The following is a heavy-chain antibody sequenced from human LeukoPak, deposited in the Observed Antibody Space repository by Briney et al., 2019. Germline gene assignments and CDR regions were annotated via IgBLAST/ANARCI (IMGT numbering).Heavy chain of an antibody. CDR3: ARGLMVRGVLNYYYYYGMDV. D-gene: IGHD3-10*01. V-gene: IGHV4-30-2*01. J-gene: IGHJ6*02. CDR1: GGSISSGGYS. Sequence: PSQTLSLTCAVSGGSISSGGYSWSWIRQPPGKGLEWIGYIYRSGSTYYNPSLKSRVTISVDRSKNQFSLKLSSVTAADTAVYYCARGLMVRGVLNYYYYYGMDVWGQGTTVTVSS. CDR2: IYRSGST.